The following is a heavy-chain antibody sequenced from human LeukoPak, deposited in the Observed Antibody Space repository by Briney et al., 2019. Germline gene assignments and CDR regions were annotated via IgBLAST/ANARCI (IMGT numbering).Heavy chain of an antibody. CDR3: ARSGYSYGPYFDY. CDR1: GGSFSGYY. CDR2: INHSGST. Sequence: PSETLSLTCAVYGGSFSGYYWSWIRQPPGKGLEWIGEINHSGSTNYNPSLKSRVTISVDTSKNQFSLKLSSVTAADTAVYYCARSGYSYGPYFDYWGQGTLVTVSS. J-gene: IGHJ4*02. D-gene: IGHD5-18*01. V-gene: IGHV4-34*01.